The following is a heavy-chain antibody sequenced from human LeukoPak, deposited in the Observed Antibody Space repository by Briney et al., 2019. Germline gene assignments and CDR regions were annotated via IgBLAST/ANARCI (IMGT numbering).Heavy chain of an antibody. CDR3: ASLLWFGELSPVNWFDP. D-gene: IGHD3-10*01. Sequence: SETLSLICTVSGGSISSSSYYWGWIRQPPGKGLEWIGSIYYSGSTYYNPSLKSRVTISVDTSKNQFSLKLSSVTAADTAVYYCASLLWFGELSPVNWFDPWGQGTLVTVSS. CDR2: IYYSGST. CDR1: GGSISSSSYY. J-gene: IGHJ5*02. V-gene: IGHV4-39*01.